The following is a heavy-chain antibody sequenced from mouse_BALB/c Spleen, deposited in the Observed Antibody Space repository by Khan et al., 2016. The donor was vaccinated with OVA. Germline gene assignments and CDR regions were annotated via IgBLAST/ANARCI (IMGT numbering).Heavy chain of an antibody. J-gene: IGHJ3*01. Sequence: EVELVESGGDLVKPGGSLKLSCEASGFTFSSYGMSWVRQTPDKRLELVATISNGGSYTYYPDSVKGRLTISRDNAKNTLYLQMSSLKSEDTAMYYGAGHRYCSAAAWVTYWGQGTLVTVSA. CDR3: AGHRYCSAAAWVTY. CDR2: ISNGGSYT. D-gene: IGHD1-1*01. V-gene: IGHV5-6*01. CDR1: GFTFSSYG.